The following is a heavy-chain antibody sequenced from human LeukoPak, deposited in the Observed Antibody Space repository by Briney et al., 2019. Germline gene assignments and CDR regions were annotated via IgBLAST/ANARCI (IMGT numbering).Heavy chain of an antibody. Sequence: GGSLRLSCAASGIIFSDFGMHWVRQAPGKGLEWMAIIWYDGSNKYYADSVKGRFTISRDNSQNTMYLQMNSLRAEDTAAYYCAKEGDLGDYWGQGTLVTVSS. D-gene: IGHD3-16*01. V-gene: IGHV3-33*06. J-gene: IGHJ4*02. CDR3: AKEGDLGDY. CDR2: IWYDGSNK. CDR1: GIIFSDFG.